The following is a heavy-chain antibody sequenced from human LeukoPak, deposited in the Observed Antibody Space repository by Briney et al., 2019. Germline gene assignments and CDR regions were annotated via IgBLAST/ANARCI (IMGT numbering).Heavy chain of an antibody. V-gene: IGHV4-4*07. CDR2: VYATGTT. CDR1: GGSMNNYY. CDR3: ARAMRSTSGTVELGWFDR. D-gene: IGHD5-12*01. Sequence: PSETPSPTRILPGGSMNNYYWRSVRQPAGRRLKWSGRVYATGTTDDHPALQNRVTISVDTSKNQVSLTLTSVTSAHTTVYYCARAMRSTSGTVELGWFDRWGQGTLVTVSS. J-gene: IGHJ5*02.